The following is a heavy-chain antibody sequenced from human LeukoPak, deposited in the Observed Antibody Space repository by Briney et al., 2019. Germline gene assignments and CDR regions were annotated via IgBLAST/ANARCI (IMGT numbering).Heavy chain of an antibody. V-gene: IGHV4-61*02. Sequence: PSPTLSLTCTVSGGSISSGSYCWSWLRQPAGRGLEWFVRIYTSGSTNYNPSLKSRVTISVDTSKNQFSLKLSSVTAADTAVYYCARVLVGPYWFDPWGQGNLVTVSS. D-gene: IGHD2-8*02. CDR3: ARVLVGPYWFDP. J-gene: IGHJ5*02. CDR2: IYTSGST. CDR1: GGSISSGSYC.